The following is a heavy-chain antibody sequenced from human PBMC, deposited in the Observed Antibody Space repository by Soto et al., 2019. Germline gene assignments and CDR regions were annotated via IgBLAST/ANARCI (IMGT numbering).Heavy chain of an antibody. V-gene: IGHV3-23*01. D-gene: IGHD1-26*01. CDR1: GFTFSSYA. CDR3: AKMGGGIRLNYSDY. J-gene: IGHJ4*02. Sequence: GGSLRLSCVASGFTFSSYAMSWVRQAPGKGLEWVSVFSVSGGNTYYADSVKGRFTISRDNSKNTLYLQMSSLRADDTAVYYCAKMGGGIRLNYSDYWGRGALVTVSS. CDR2: FSVSGGNT.